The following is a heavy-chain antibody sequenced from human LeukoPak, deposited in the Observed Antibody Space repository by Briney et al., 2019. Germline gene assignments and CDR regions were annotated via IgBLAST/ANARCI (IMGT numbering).Heavy chain of an antibody. CDR2: ITPKSGDT. J-gene: IGHJ4*02. V-gene: IGHV1-2*02. CDR1: GYTFSDFY. Sequence: VASAKVSCKASGYTFSDFYIHWVRQAPGQGLEYVGWITPKSGDTYSPQRFQGRVTMTRDASISTAYMELSSLRSDDTAVYFCARVRLADERAWAYWGQGTLVTVSS. D-gene: IGHD3-3*02. CDR3: ARVRLADERAWAY.